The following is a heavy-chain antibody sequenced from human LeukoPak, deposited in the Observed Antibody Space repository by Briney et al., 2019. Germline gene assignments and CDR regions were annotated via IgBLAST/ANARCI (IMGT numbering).Heavy chain of an antibody. D-gene: IGHD3-10*01. J-gene: IGHJ4*02. CDR1: GFTFNNYE. CDR3: ARIYGSGSYWDY. CDR2: ITSSASPK. V-gene: IGHV3-48*03. Sequence: GGSLRLSCAVSGFTFNNYEMNWVRQPPGKGLEWISYITSSASPKYYADSVKGRFTISRDNDKNSLYLQMNGLRVEDTAVYYCARIYGSGSYWDYWGQGTLVTVSS.